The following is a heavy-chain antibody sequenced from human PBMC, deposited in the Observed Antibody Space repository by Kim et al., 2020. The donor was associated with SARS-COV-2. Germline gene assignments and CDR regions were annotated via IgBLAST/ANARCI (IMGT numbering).Heavy chain of an antibody. V-gene: IGHV1-24*01. J-gene: IGHJ5*02. CDR1: GYTLTELS. Sequence: ASVKVSCKVSGYTLTELSMHWVRQAPGKGLEWMGGFDPEDGETIYAQKFQGRVTMTEDTSTDTAYMELSSLRSEDTAVYYCATVGPLEQQLPQNWFDPWGQGTLVSVSS. D-gene: IGHD6-13*01. CDR3: ATVGPLEQQLPQNWFDP. CDR2: FDPEDGET.